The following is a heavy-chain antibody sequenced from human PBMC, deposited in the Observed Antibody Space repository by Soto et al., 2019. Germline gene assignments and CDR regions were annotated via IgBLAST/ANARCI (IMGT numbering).Heavy chain of an antibody. CDR1: GFTFSSSA. J-gene: IGHJ5*02. D-gene: IGHD1-1*01. V-gene: IGHV3-23*01. Sequence: EEQLLESGGGLVQPGESLRLSCAASGFTFSSSAMNWVRQAPGKGLEWVSIISDSGGRTYYADSVRGRFTISRDNPKNTLYLQMNSLRAEDTAVYYCAKSLNINWKNWFDPWGQGTLVTVSS. CDR2: ISDSGGRT. CDR3: AKSLNINWKNWFDP.